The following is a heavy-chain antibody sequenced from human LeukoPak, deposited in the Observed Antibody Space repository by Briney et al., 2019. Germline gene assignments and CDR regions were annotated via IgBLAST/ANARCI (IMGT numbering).Heavy chain of an antibody. J-gene: IGHJ4*02. Sequence: PGGSLRLSCAASEFTFSSYAMNWVRQSPGKGLEWVSAISGGGGRTYYADSVKGRFTISRDNSKNTLYLQMNSLRAEDTAVYYCAKSFSVGSGSYYTFDYWGQGTLVTVSS. CDR3: AKSFSVGSGSYYTFDY. CDR2: ISGGGGRT. CDR1: EFTFSSYA. V-gene: IGHV3-23*01. D-gene: IGHD3-10*01.